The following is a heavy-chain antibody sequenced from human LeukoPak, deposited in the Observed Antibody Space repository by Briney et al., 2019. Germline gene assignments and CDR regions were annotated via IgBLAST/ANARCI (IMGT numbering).Heavy chain of an antibody. V-gene: IGHV3-73*01. D-gene: IGHD2-15*01. J-gene: IGHJ4*02. CDR1: GFTFSGSA. CDR2: IRSKANSYAT. Sequence: GGSLRLSCAASGFTFSGSAMHWVRQASGKGLEWVGRIRSKANSYATAYAASVKGRFTISRDESKNTAYLQMNSLKTEDTAVYYCTRPLGVYCSGGSCYSNWGQGTLVTVSS. CDR3: TRPLGVYCSGGSCYSN.